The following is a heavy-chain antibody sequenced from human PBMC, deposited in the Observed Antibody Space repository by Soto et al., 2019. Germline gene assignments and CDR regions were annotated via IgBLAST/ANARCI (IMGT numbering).Heavy chain of an antibody. D-gene: IGHD3-3*01. CDR3: ARDSYDFWSGYLNWFDP. CDR2: IWYDGSNK. Sequence: GALRLSCAASGFTFNTYGMHWVRQAPGKGLEWVAVIWYDGSNKYYADSVKGRFTISRDNSKNTLYLQMNSLRAEDTAVYYCARDSYDFWSGYLNWFDPWGQGTLVTVSS. CDR1: GFTFNTYG. V-gene: IGHV3-33*08. J-gene: IGHJ5*02.